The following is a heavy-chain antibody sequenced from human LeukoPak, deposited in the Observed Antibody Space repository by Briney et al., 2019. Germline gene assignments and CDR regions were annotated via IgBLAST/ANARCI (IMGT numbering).Heavy chain of an antibody. CDR1: GFTFSDSA. CDR3: ARDPYYYDSSGYYFDY. V-gene: IGHV3-73*01. D-gene: IGHD3-22*01. CDR2: IRSNTNNYAT. Sequence: GGSLRLSCAASGFTFSDSALHWVRQASGKGLEWVGRIRSNTNNYATAYAASVKGRFTVSRDDSKNTAYLQMNSLRAEDTAVYYCARDPYYYDSSGYYFDYWGQGTLVTVSS. J-gene: IGHJ4*02.